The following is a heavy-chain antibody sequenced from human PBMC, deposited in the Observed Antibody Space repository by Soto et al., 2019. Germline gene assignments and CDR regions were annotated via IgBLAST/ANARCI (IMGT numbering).Heavy chain of an antibody. V-gene: IGHV1-69*01. CDR3: ARSSTIVVVPAALYDFDY. CDR1: GGTFSSYA. Sequence: QVQLVQSGAEVKKPGSSVKVSCKASGGTFSSYAISWVRQAPGQGLEWMGGIIPIFGTANYAQKFQGRVTITADESTSTAYMELSSLRSEDTAVYYCARSSTIVVVPAALYDFDYWSQGTLVTVSS. D-gene: IGHD2-2*01. J-gene: IGHJ4*02. CDR2: IIPIFGTA.